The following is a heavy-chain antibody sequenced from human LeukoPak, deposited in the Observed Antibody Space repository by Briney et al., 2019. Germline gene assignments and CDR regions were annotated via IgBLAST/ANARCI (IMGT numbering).Heavy chain of an antibody. J-gene: IGHJ4*02. Sequence: GRCLRLSCAASGLTLTKYAMSWVRQPAGRGREWVSAIRASGTKTFYAEYVKGRFTISRDNSNNILFLQMDSLRAEDTAMYYCAKSNYYYPTDDRPYTTHFDYWGQGALVTVSS. CDR2: IRASGTKT. V-gene: IGHV3-23*01. CDR3: AKSNYYYPTDDRPYTTHFDY. CDR1: GLTLTKYA. D-gene: IGHD3-10*01.